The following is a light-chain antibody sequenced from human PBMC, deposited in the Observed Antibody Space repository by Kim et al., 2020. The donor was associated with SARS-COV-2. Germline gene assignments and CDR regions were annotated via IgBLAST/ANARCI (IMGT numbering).Light chain of an antibody. V-gene: IGLV1-40*01. CDR3: QSYDSSRSGWV. J-gene: IGLJ3*02. CDR1: RSNVGAGYD. Sequence: RVTITCTGSRSNVGAGYDVHWYQQLPGTAPKLLIYGNKNRPSGVPDRFSASKSGTSASLAITGLQAEDEADYYCQSYDSSRSGWVFGGGTKVTVL. CDR2: GNK.